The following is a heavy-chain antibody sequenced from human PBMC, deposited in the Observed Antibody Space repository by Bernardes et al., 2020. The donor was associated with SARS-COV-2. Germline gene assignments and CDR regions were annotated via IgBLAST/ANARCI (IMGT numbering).Heavy chain of an antibody. Sequence: GGSLRPSCAASGFTVSNNYMSWVRQAPGKGLEWVSVIYSGGSTYYADSVKGRFTISRHNSKNTLYLQMNNLRSEDTAVYYCALTTYYYDSSGYFYWGQGTLVTVSS. V-gene: IGHV3-53*04. CDR2: IYSGGST. CDR1: GFTVSNNY. D-gene: IGHD3-22*01. J-gene: IGHJ4*02. CDR3: ALTTYYYDSSGYFY.